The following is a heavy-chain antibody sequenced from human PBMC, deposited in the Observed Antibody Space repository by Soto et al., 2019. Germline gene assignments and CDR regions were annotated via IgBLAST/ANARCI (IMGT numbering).Heavy chain of an antibody. Sequence: QVQLVESGGGVVQPGRSLRLSCAASGFTFSSYGMHWVRQAPGKGLEWVAVIWYDGSNKYYAYSVKGRFTISRDNSKNQLYLQMNSLRAEDTAVYYCGRVDGDYRAFGIRGQGTMVTVS. CDR3: GRVDGDYRAFGI. CDR1: GFTFSSYG. D-gene: IGHD4-17*01. CDR2: IWYDGSNK. V-gene: IGHV3-33*01. J-gene: IGHJ3*02.